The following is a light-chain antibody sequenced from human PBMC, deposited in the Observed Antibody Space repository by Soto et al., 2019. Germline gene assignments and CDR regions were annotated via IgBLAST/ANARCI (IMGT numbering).Light chain of an antibody. CDR2: AAS. Sequence: DIQMTQSPSSLSASVGDRVTITCRASQSISSYLNWYQQKPGKAPKLLMYAASSLQSGVPSRFSGSGSGTDFTLTISSLQPEDFATYDCHQGYSTPYTFGQGTKLEIK. CDR3: HQGYSTPYT. J-gene: IGKJ2*01. V-gene: IGKV1-39*01. CDR1: QSISSY.